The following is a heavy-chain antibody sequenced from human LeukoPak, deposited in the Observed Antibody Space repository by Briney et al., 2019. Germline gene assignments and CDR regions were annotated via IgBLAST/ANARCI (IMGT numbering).Heavy chain of an antibody. Sequence: GGSLRHSCAASGFSHSGYWMAWVRPAPGKGVEWVAHINKEGSKKNYVDPVKGRFTITRENAKKTLCLHTTSQRCENTAICYCVSDDDLGYWGQGTLVTVSS. CDR1: GFSHSGYW. D-gene: IGHD3-16*01. V-gene: IGHV3-7*05. CDR2: INKEGSKK. CDR3: VSDDDLGY. J-gene: IGHJ4*02.